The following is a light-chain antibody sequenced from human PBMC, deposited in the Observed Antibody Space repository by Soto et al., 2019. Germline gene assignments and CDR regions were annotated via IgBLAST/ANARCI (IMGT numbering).Light chain of an antibody. CDR1: QDIMKS. J-gene: IGKJ5*01. CDR3: QQYDHLIT. Sequence: DIQITQSPSSLSASVGDIVTITCQASQDIMKSLNWYQQKPGEAPNLLIYDVSNLETGVPSRFSGSGSGTDFTLTIRGLQPEDLATYYCQQYDHLITFGQGTRLEIK. V-gene: IGKV1-33*01. CDR2: DVS.